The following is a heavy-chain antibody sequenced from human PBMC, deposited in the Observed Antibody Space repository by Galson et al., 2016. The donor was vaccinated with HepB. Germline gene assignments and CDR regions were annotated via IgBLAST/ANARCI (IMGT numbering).Heavy chain of an antibody. CDR1: GYTFTNYA. V-gene: IGHV1-3*01. CDR3: ASEGQLLWFGAFKYYFDY. CDR2: INAGNGNP. J-gene: IGHJ4*02. Sequence: SAKVSCKASGYTFTNYAIHWVRQAPGQRLEWMGWINAGNGNPNYSPKFQGRVTITRDTSASTAFMELRSLRSEDTAVYYCASEGQLLWFGAFKYYFDYWGQGTLVTVSS. D-gene: IGHD3-10*01.